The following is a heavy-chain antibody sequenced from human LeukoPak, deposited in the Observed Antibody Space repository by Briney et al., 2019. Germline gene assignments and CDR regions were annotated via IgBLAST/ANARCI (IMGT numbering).Heavy chain of an antibody. CDR3: ARHSANNWYFDL. CDR2: IHSGGST. CDR1: GFPVSNTY. D-gene: IGHD3-10*01. J-gene: IGHJ2*01. Sequence: PGGSLRLSCAASGFPVSNTYMNWVRQAPGKGLEWVSVIHSGGSTYYADSVKGRFTLFRDTSKNTLLLQMTSLRADDTAVYYCARHSANNWYFDLWGRGTLVTVSS. V-gene: IGHV3-66*04.